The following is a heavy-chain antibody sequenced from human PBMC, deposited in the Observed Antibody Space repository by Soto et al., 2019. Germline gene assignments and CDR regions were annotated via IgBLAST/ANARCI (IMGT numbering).Heavy chain of an antibody. CDR2: ISSSGGST. CDR3: ARDRDSSSRTTYWFDP. J-gene: IGHJ5*02. CDR1: GFTFSSNA. V-gene: IGHV3-23*01. D-gene: IGHD3-22*01. Sequence: LRLSCAASGFTFSSNAVSWVRQAPGKGLECVSSISSSGGSTYYADSVKGRFTISRDNSKNTLYLQMNSLRGEDTAVYYCARDRDSSSRTTYWFDPWGQGTLVTVSS.